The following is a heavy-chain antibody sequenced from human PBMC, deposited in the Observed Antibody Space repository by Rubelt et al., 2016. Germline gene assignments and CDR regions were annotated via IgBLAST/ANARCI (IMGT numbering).Heavy chain of an antibody. D-gene: IGHD6-13*01. V-gene: IGHV1-18*01. CDR1: GYTFTSYG. J-gene: IGHJ5*02. CDR3: ASMYSSSWYRGWFDP. Sequence: QVQLVQSGAEVKKPGASVKVSCKASGYTFTSYGISWVRQAPGQGLEWMGWISASNDNTNYAQKLQGRVTMTTDTSTSTAYMELRSLRSDDTAVYYCASMYSSSWYRGWFDPWGQGTLVTVSS. CDR2: ISASNDNT.